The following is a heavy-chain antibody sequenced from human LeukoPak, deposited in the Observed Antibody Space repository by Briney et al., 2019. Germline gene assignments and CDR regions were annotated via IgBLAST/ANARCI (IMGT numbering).Heavy chain of an antibody. Sequence: GGSLRLSCAASGFTFSTYGMSWVRQAPGKGLEWVSAISGSGGGTYFADSVKGRFTISRDNSKNTPFLQMDSLRADDTAVYYCAKHSSSWHYFDYWGQGTLVTVSS. CDR3: AKHSSSWHYFDY. J-gene: IGHJ4*02. CDR2: ISGSGGGT. CDR1: GFTFSTYG. D-gene: IGHD6-13*01. V-gene: IGHV3-23*01.